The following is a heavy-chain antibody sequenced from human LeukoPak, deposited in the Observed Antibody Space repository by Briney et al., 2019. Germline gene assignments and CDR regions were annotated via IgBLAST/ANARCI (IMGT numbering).Heavy chain of an antibody. D-gene: IGHD6-6*01. CDR3: AKDRPYSSSSDADY. Sequence: GRSLRLSCAVSGFSFSSYGMHWVRQAPGKGLEWVAFIRYDGSNKYYADSVKGRFTISRDNSKNTLYLQMNSLRAEDTAVYYCAKDRPYSSSSDADYWGQGTLVTVSS. CDR2: IRYDGSNK. CDR1: GFSFSSYG. J-gene: IGHJ4*02. V-gene: IGHV3-30*02.